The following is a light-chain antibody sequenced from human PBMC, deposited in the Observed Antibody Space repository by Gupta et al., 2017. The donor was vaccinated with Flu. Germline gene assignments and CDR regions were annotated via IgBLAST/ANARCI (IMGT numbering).Light chain of an antibody. CDR2: LGS. Sequence: DIVMTQSPLSLPVTPGEPASISCRSSQSLLHSNGYNYLDWYLQKPGQSPQLLIYLGSNRASGVPDRFSGSGSGTDFILKINRVETEDVGIYYCMQALQIVAPFGPGTKVDIK. J-gene: IGKJ3*01. CDR1: QSLLHSNGYNY. CDR3: MQALQIVAP. V-gene: IGKV2-28*01.